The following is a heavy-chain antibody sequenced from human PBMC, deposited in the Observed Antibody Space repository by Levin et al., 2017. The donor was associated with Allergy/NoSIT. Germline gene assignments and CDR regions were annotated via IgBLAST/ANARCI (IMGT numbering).Heavy chain of an antibody. D-gene: IGHD2/OR15-2a*01. CDR3: ARRTPLSALYFFDY. Sequence: GGSLRLSCAASGFSFSSYWMSWVRQAPGKGLEWVANIKQDGSEKYYVDSVKGRFTISRDNAKNSLYLQMNSLRAEDTAVYYCARRTPLSALYFFDYWGQGTLVTVSS. J-gene: IGHJ4*02. V-gene: IGHV3-7*01. CDR2: IKQDGSEK. CDR1: GFSFSSYW.